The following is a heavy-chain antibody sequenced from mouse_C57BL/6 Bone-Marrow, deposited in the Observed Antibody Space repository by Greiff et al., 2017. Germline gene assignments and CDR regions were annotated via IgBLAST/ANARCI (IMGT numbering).Heavy chain of an antibody. CDR1: GYTFTDYE. CDR3: TVDGYSDY. Sequence: VQLVESGAELVRPGASVTLSCKASGYTFTDYEMHWVKQTPVHGLEWIGAIDPETGGTAYNQKFKGKAILTADKSSSTAYMELRSLTSEDSAVYYCTVDGYSDYWGQGTTLTVSS. CDR2: IDPETGGT. V-gene: IGHV1-15*01. J-gene: IGHJ2*01. D-gene: IGHD2-3*01.